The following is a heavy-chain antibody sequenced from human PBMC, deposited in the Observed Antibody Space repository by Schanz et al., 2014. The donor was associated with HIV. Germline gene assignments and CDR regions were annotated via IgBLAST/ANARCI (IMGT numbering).Heavy chain of an antibody. Sequence: QVQLVESGGGVVQPGRSLRLSCTASGFTFSNYGMHWVRQAPGKGLEWVAAIWYDGSNKFYADSVKGRFTISRDNSKNTLYLQMNNLRAEDTAVCGCARQGLRFSFWLDYWGQGTPVTVS. CDR3: ARQGLRFSFWLDY. CDR2: IWYDGSNK. J-gene: IGHJ4*02. D-gene: IGHD4-17*01. V-gene: IGHV3-33*01. CDR1: GFTFSNYG.